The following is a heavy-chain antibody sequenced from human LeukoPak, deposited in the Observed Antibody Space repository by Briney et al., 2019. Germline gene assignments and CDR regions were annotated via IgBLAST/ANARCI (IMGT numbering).Heavy chain of an antibody. J-gene: IGHJ2*01. Sequence: GGSLRLSCAASGFTFSSYSMNWVRQSPGKGLEWVSGITGSSTWTYYADSVRGRFTISRDNARNTLHLQMNNLTADDTAIYYCARELVSLGTGYFDLWGRGTLVTVSS. V-gene: IGHV3-23*01. CDR2: ITGSSTWT. D-gene: IGHD7-27*01. CDR1: GFTFSSYS. CDR3: ARELVSLGTGYFDL.